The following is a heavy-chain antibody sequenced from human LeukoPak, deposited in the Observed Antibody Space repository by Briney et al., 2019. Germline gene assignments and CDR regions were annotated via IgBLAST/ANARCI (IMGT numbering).Heavy chain of an antibody. CDR1: GFTFSNYA. D-gene: IGHD2-2*01. V-gene: IGHV3-30*01. CDR3: ARDQFKTDCSSTSCPPST. J-gene: IGHJ5*02. CDR2: ISYDGSNK. Sequence: PGRSLRLSCAASGFTFSNYAMHWVRQAPGKGLEWVAVISYDGSNKYYADSVKGRFTISRDNSKNTPYLQMNSLRAEDTAVYYCARDQFKTDCSSTSCPPSTWGQGTLVTVSS.